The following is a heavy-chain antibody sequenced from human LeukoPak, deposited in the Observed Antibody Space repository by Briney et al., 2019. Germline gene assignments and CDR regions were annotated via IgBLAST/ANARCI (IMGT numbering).Heavy chain of an antibody. D-gene: IGHD3-22*01. Sequence: TGGSLRLSCAASGFTFSSYAMSWVRQAPGKGLEWVSAISGSGGSTYYADSVRGRFTISRDNSKNTLYLQMNSLRAEDTAVYYCAKAMKITMIVVVSPADYWGQGTLVTVSS. CDR1: GFTFSSYA. V-gene: IGHV3-23*01. CDR2: ISGSGGST. CDR3: AKAMKITMIVVVSPADY. J-gene: IGHJ4*02.